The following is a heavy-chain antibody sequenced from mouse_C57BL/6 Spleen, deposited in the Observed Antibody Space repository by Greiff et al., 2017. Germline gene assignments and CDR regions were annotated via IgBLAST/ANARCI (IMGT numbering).Heavy chain of an antibody. CDR3: TTEGYDGYFY. J-gene: IGHJ2*01. V-gene: IGHV14-1*01. CDR2: IDPEGGDT. CDR1: GFNIKDYY. D-gene: IGHD2-3*01. Sequence: EVQLQESGAELVRPGASVKLSCAASGFNIKDYYMHWVNQRPEQGLEWIGWIDPEGGDTEYAPKFQGKATMTADTSTNTAYLQLSSLTSEDTAVYYCTTEGYDGYFYWGQGTTLTVSS.